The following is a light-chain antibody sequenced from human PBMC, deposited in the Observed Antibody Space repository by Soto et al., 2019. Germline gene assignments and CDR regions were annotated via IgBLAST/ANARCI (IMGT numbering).Light chain of an antibody. CDR3: QQRNSWPPTFT. CDR2: DTS. V-gene: IGKV3-11*01. J-gene: IGKJ5*01. CDR1: PRVGSF. Sequence: EIVWTQSTATMSLSPGERSTRSCRAIPRVGSFLAWYQQKPGQAPRILIYDTSIRATGILARFSGSGSGTDFTLTISSLEPEDFAVYYCQQRNSWPPTFTVGPGTRLEIK.